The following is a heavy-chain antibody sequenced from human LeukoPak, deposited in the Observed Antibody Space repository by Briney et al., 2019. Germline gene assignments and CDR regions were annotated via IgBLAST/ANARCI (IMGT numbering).Heavy chain of an antibody. V-gene: IGHV1-69*05. CDR3: ARAGLQNNWFDP. CDR1: GGTFSSYA. D-gene: IGHD3-10*01. Sequence: SVKVSCTASGGTFSSYAISWVRQAPGQGLEWMGGIIPIFGTANYAQKFQGRVTITTDESTSTAYMELSSLRSEDTAVYYCARAGLQNNWFDPWGQGTLVTVSS. CDR2: IIPIFGTA. J-gene: IGHJ5*02.